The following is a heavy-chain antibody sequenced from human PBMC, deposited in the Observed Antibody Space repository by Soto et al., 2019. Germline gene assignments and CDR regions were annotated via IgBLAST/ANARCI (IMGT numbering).Heavy chain of an antibody. CDR1: GYTFTGYY. CDR3: VRDLSYGSGSNGGLDAFDI. CDR2: INPNSGGT. D-gene: IGHD3-10*01. V-gene: IGHV1-2*04. Sequence: ASVKVSCKASGYTFTGYYMHWVRQAPGQGLEWMGWINPNSGGTNYAQKFQGWVTMTRDTSISTTYMELSRLRSDDTAVYYCVRDLSYGSGSNGGLDAFDIWGQGTMVTVSS. J-gene: IGHJ3*02.